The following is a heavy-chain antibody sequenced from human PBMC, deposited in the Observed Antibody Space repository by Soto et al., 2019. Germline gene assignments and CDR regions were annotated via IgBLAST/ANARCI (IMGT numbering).Heavy chain of an antibody. CDR1: GGSISSYY. Sequence: SETLSLTCTVSGGSISSYYWSWIRQPPGKGLEWIGYIYYSGSTNYNPSLKSRVTISVDTSKNQFSLKLSSVTAADTAVYYCARADAVMRTYYDFWSGYLLANGLDVWGQGTTVTVSS. V-gene: IGHV4-59*01. CDR3: ARADAVMRTYYDFWSGYLLANGLDV. CDR2: IYYSGST. D-gene: IGHD3-3*01. J-gene: IGHJ6*02.